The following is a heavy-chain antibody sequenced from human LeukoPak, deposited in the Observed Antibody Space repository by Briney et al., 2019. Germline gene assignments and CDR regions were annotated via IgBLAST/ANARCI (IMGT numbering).Heavy chain of an antibody. CDR2: IYYSGST. Sequence: SATLSLTCTVSGGSVSSGSYYWSWIRQPPGKGLEWIGYIYYSGSTNYNPSLKSRVTISVDTSKNQFSLKLSSVTAADTAVYYCARDPIAAAGTDRWFDPWGQGTLVTVSS. D-gene: IGHD6-13*01. V-gene: IGHV4-61*01. CDR1: GGSVSSGSYY. J-gene: IGHJ5*02. CDR3: ARDPIAAAGTDRWFDP.